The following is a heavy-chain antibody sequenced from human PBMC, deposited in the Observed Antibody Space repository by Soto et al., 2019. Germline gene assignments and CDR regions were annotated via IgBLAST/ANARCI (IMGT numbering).Heavy chain of an antibody. J-gene: IGHJ6*02. CDR1: GYSFAGYW. V-gene: IGHV5-10-1*01. CDR3: ARHNSRTYGMDV. Sequence: GESLKISCKGSGYSFAGYWITWVRQKSGKGLEWMGRIDPSDSQTYYSPSFRGHVTISVTKSITTVFLQWSSLRASDTATYYCARHNSRTYGMDVWGQGTTVTVSS. CDR2: IDPSDSQT.